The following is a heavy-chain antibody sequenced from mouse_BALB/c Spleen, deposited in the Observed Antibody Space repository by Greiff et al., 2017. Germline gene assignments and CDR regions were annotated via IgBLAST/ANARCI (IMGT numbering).Heavy chain of an antibody. CDR2: IDPANGNT. CDR1: GFNIKDTY. Sequence: VHVKQSGAELVKPGASVKLSCTASGFNIKDTYMHWVKQRPEQGLEWIGRIDPANGNTKYDPKFQGKATITADTSSNTAYLQLSSLTSEDTAVYYCARSTHYAMDYWGQGTSVTVSS. V-gene: IGHV14-3*02. J-gene: IGHJ4*01. CDR3: ARSTHYAMDY.